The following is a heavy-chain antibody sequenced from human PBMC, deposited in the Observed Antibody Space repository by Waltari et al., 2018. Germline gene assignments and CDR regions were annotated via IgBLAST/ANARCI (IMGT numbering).Heavy chain of an antibody. CDR3: ASGSGSYRGVHPPLDDY. V-gene: IGHV1-69-2*01. CDR2: VDPEDGET. Sequence: EVQLVQSGAEVKKPGATVKISCKASGYTFTDYYMHWVQQAPGKGLEGMGRVDPEDGETIYAEKFEGRVTITADTSTDTAYMELSSLRSEDTAVYYCASGSGSYRGVHPPLDDYWGQGTLVTVSS. D-gene: IGHD3-10*01. CDR1: GYTFTDYY. J-gene: IGHJ4*02.